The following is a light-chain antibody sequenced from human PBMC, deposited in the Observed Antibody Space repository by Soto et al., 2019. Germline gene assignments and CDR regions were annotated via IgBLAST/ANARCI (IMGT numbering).Light chain of an antibody. CDR1: QDNRGA. J-gene: IGKJ5*01. CDR2: DVS. V-gene: IGKV1-13*02. Sequence: AIQLTQSPSSLSASVGDRVTITCRASQDNRGALAWYQQKPGKAPKMLIYDVSTLESGVPLRFSGSSSGTDFTLTISSLQPVDFATYYCQQFNSYPITFGQGTRLEIK. CDR3: QQFNSYPIT.